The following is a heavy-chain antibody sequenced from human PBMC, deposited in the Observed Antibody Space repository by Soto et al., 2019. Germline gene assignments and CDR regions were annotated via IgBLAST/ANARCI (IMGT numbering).Heavy chain of an antibody. CDR2: IIPIFGTA. D-gene: IGHD2-2*01. V-gene: IGHV1-69*13. J-gene: IGHJ6*02. Sequence: ASVKVSCKASGGTFSSHAISWVRQAPAQGLEWMGGIIPIFGTANYAQKFQGRVTITADESTSTAYMELSSLRSEDTAVYYCARDLVVVPAAPRYYYYYGMDVWGQGTTVTVSS. CDR1: GGTFSSHA. CDR3: ARDLVVVPAAPRYYYYYGMDV.